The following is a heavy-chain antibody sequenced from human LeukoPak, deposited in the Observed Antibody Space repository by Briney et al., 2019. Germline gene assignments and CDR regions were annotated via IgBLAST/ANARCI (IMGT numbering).Heavy chain of an antibody. CDR2: IYHSGST. D-gene: IGHD3-10*01. J-gene: IGHJ3*02. V-gene: IGHV4-4*02. Sequence: SETLSLTCAVSGGSISSSNWWSWVRQPPGKGLEWIGVIYHSGSTNYNPSLKSRVTISVDKSKNQFSLKLSSVTAADTAVYYCARGLLWFGESYDAFDIWGQGTMVTVSS. CDR3: ARGLLWFGESYDAFDI. CDR1: GGSISSSNW.